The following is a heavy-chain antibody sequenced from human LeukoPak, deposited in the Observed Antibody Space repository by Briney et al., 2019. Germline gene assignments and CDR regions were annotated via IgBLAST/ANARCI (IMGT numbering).Heavy chain of an antibody. J-gene: IGHJ6*03. Sequence: GGSLRLSCAASGFTFDNYRMSWIRQAPGKGLEWVSYISSSGSTIYYADSVKGRFTVSRDNAKNSLYLQMNSLRAEDTAVYYCARDGGVLTGYSDYYMDVWGKGTTVTVSS. CDR3: ARDGGVLTGYSDYYMDV. D-gene: IGHD3-9*01. CDR2: ISSSGSTI. CDR1: GFTFDNYR. V-gene: IGHV3-11*01.